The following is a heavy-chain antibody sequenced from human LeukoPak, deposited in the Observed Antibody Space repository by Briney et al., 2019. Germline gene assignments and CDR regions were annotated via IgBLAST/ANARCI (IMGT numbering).Heavy chain of an antibody. CDR1: GGSFSGHF. D-gene: IGHD2/OR15-2a*01. CDR2: INHSGNA. Sequence: SETLSLTCAVYGGSFSGHFWTWIRQPPGKGLEWIGEINHSGNANYNPSLKTRVIISVDTSKNQFSLKLSSVTDADTAVYYCARAREIGTIDSWGQGTLVTDSS. V-gene: IGHV4-34*01. J-gene: IGHJ4*02. CDR3: ARAREIGTIDS.